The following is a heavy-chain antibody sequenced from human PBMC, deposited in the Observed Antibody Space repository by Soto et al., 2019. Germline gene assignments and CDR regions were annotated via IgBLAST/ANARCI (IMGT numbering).Heavy chain of an antibody. CDR3: ARKLDYYGSGSQRFYYYYGMDV. J-gene: IGHJ6*02. V-gene: IGHV4-39*01. D-gene: IGHD3-10*01. CDR1: WRSINSSRYY. CDR2: IYYSGST. Sequence: SATLSLTFTVHWRSINSSRYYWGLIRQPPGKGLDWIGSIYYSGSTYYNPSLKSRVTISVDTSKNQFSLKLSSVTAADTAAYYCARKLDYYGSGSQRFYYYYGMDVWGQGTTVT.